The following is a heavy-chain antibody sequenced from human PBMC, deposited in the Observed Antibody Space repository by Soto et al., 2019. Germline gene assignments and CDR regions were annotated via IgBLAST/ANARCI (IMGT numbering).Heavy chain of an antibody. J-gene: IGHJ3*02. CDR1: GFTFNTYA. V-gene: IGHV3-23*01. CDR2: ISGSGFST. CDR3: ETFTFGRPFHT. Sequence: GGSRRLSCAASGFTFNTYAMSWVRQAPGQGLEWVSAISGSGFSTYYADSVKGRFSISSDSSKNTPFLQMNSLRADDTVVYFCETFTFGRPFHTWGQGTMVTV. D-gene: IGHD3-16*01.